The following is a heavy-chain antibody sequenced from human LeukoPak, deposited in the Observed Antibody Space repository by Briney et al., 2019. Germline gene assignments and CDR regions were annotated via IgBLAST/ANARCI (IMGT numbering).Heavy chain of an antibody. D-gene: IGHD5-18*01. J-gene: IGHJ4*02. Sequence: ASVTVSCKASGYTFTSYYMHWVRQAPGQGLEWMGLINPSGGSTSYAQKFQGRVTMTRDTSTSTVYMELSSLRSEDTAVYYCARVSEPWIQLWLYDYWGQGTLVTVSS. CDR3: ARVSEPWIQLWLYDY. CDR2: INPSGGST. V-gene: IGHV1-46*01. CDR1: GYTFTSYY.